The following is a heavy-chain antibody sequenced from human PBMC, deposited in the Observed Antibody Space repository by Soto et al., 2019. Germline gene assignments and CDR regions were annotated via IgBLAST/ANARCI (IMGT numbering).Heavy chain of an antibody. D-gene: IGHD2-15*01. Sequence: QVQLVQSGAEVKKPGSSVKVSCTASGGTFSSYAISWVRQAPGQGLEWMGGIIPIFGTANYAQKFQGRVTITADESTSTAYMELSSLRSEDTAVYYFARGVVVAASFPKENYYYYYGMDVWGQGTTVTVSS. CDR1: GGTFSSYA. V-gene: IGHV1-69*01. J-gene: IGHJ6*02. CDR2: IIPIFGTA. CDR3: ARGVVVAASFPKENYYYYYGMDV.